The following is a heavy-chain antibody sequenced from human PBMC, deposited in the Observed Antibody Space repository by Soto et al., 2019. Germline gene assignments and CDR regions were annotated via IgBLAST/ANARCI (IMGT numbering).Heavy chain of an antibody. Sequence: ASVKVSCKASGYTFTSYGISWVRQPPGQGLEWMGWISAYNGNTNYAQKLQGRVTMTTDTSTSTAYMELRSLRSDDTAVYYCARGYCTNGVCHTTFGYFEYWGQGTLVTV. CDR3: ARGYCTNGVCHTTFGYFEY. V-gene: IGHV1-18*04. J-gene: IGHJ4*02. CDR1: GYTFTSYG. CDR2: ISAYNGNT. D-gene: IGHD2-8*01.